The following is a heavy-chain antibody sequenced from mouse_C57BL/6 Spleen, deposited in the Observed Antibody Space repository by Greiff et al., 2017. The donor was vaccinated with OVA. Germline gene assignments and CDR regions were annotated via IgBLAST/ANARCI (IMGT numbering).Heavy chain of an antibody. D-gene: IGHD1-1*01. CDR3: TRDEGHLLLTSWFAY. J-gene: IGHJ3*01. CDR2: ISSGGDYI. Sequence: VQLKESGEGLVKPGGSLKLSCAASGFTFSSYAMSWVRQTPEKRLEWVAYISSGGDYIYYADTVKGRFTISRDNARNTLYLQMSSLKSEDTAMYYGTRDEGHLLLTSWFAYWGQGTLVTVSA. V-gene: IGHV5-9-1*02. CDR1: GFTFSSYA.